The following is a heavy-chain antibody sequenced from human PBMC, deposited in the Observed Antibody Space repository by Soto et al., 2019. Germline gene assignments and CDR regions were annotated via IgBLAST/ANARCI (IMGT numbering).Heavy chain of an antibody. CDR3: ARESGRVSSSGFDY. J-gene: IGHJ4*02. CDR2: IYYSGST. Sequence: TLSLTCTVSGGSISSGDYYWSWIRQPPGKGLEWIGYIYYSGSTYYNPSLKSRVTISVDTSKNQFSLKLSSVTAADTAVYYCARESGRVSSSGFDYWGQGTLVTVSS. CDR1: GGSISSGDYY. V-gene: IGHV4-30-4*01. D-gene: IGHD6-6*01.